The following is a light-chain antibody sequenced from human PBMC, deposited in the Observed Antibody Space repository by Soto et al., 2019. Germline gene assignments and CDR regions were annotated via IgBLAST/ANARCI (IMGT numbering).Light chain of an antibody. CDR2: EVT. V-gene: IGLV2-14*01. CDR1: SSDVGDYNY. CDR3: SSYTGSNTWV. J-gene: IGLJ3*02. Sequence: QSALTQPASVSGSPGQSITISCTGTSSDVGDYNYVSWYQQHPGKAPKLMTYEVTNRPSGVSDRFSGSKSGNTAFLTISGVQAEDEADYYCSSYTGSNTWVFGGGTKLTVL.